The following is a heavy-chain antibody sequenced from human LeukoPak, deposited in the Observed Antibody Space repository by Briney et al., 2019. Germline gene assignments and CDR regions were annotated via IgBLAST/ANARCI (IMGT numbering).Heavy chain of an antibody. J-gene: IGHJ4*02. CDR1: GFTFSSYA. CDR2: ISSNGGST. V-gene: IGHV3-64*01. D-gene: IGHD3-10*01. Sequence: GGSLRLSCAASGFTFSSYAMHWVRQAPGKGLEYVSAISSNGGSTYYANSVKGRFTISRDSAKNSVYLEMNSLRAEDTALYYCAKFGFGDLTDHWGQGTLVTVSS. CDR3: AKFGFGDLTDH.